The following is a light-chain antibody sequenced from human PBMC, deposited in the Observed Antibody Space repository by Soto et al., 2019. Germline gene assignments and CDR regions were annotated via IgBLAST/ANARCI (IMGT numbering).Light chain of an antibody. J-gene: IGKJ1*01. CDR1: QSISSY. Sequence: DIHMTQSPSSLSASVGDRVTITCRASQSISSYLNWYQQKPGKAPKLLIYAASSLQSGVPSRFSGSGSGTDFTLTISSLQPEDFATYYCQQSYSTITFGQGTKVDIK. CDR2: AAS. CDR3: QQSYSTIT. V-gene: IGKV1-39*01.